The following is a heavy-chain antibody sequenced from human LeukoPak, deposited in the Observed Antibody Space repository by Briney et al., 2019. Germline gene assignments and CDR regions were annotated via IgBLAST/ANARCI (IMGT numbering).Heavy chain of an antibody. CDR1: GFTFSSYW. V-gene: IGHV3-74*01. J-gene: IGHJ4*02. D-gene: IGHD3-10*01. CDR2: INSDGSGT. Sequence: GGSLRLSCAASGFTFSSYWMHWVRQAPGKGLVWVSRINSDGSGTSYADSVKGRFTISRDNAKNTLYLQMNSLRAEDTAVYYCARIRSHGYFDYWGQGTLVTVSS. CDR3: ARIRSHGYFDY.